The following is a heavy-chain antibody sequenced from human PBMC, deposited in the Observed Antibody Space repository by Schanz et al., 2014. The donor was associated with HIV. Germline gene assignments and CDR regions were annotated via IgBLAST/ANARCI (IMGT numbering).Heavy chain of an antibody. J-gene: IGHJ6*02. V-gene: IGHV1-69*06. CDR3: ARDIKYDDPFQYGMDV. CDR2: TLPLSGTP. CDR1: GGTSSIYA. Sequence: QVQLVQSGAEVKKPGSSVKVACKASGGTSSIYAISWVRQAPGQGLEWMGGTLPLSGTPFYAQKFQGRVAITADKSTGTVYMDLGSLTSEDTAVYFCARDIKYDDPFQYGMDVWGQGTTVSVSS. D-gene: IGHD1-1*01.